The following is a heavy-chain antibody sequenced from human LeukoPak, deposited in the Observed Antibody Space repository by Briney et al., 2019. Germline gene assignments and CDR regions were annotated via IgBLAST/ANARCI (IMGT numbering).Heavy chain of an antibody. CDR3: ARAGYYYGSGSYLHYYYGMDV. D-gene: IGHD3-10*01. V-gene: IGHV1-24*01. Sequence: GASVKVSCKVSGYTLTELSMHWVRQAPGKGLEWMGGFDPEDGETIYAQKFQGRVTMTEDTSTDTAYMELSSLRSEDTAVYYCARAGYYYGSGSYLHYYYGMDVWGQGTTVTVSS. J-gene: IGHJ6*02. CDR1: GYTLTELS. CDR2: FDPEDGET.